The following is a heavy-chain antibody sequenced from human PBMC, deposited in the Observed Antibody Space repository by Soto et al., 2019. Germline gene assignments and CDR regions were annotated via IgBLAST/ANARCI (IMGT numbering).Heavy chain of an antibody. J-gene: IGHJ4*02. CDR1: GFTFRNYW. V-gene: IGHV3-7*05. D-gene: IGHD4-17*01. CDR2: IKHDGSET. Sequence: EVQLVESGGGLVQPGGSLRLSCVASGFTFRNYWMSWVRQAPGKGLEWVVSIKHDGSETYSVDSVKGRFTISRDNAENAVYLQMHSLGAEDTAVYFCAKGYGYYFDSWGQGTLVTVSS. CDR3: AKGYGYYFDS.